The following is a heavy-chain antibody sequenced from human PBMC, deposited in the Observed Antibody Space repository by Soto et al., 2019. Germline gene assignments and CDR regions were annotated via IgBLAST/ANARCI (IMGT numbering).Heavy chain of an antibody. V-gene: IGHV4-39*01. D-gene: IGHD3-3*01. CDR3: ARQGSITTFNV. CDR2: IYYSGST. CDR1: GGSISTSSYY. J-gene: IGHJ6*02. Sequence: PSETLSLTCTVSGGSISTSSYYWGWIRQPPGKGLEWIGSIYYSGSTYYNPSLKSRVTISVDTSKNQFSLKLSSLTAADTAEYYCARQGSITTFNVWGQGTTVTVSS.